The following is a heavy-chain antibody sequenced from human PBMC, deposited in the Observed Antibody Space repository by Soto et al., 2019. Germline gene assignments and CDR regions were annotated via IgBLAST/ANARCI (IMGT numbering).Heavy chain of an antibody. D-gene: IGHD2-15*01. CDR1: GYTFTSYD. CDR2: MNPNSGNT. Sequence: APVKVARTASGYTFTSYDINWVRQATGQGLEWMGWMNPNSGNTGYAQKFQGRVTMTRNTSMSTAYMELSSLRSEDTAVYYCARAGYCSGGSCWRFDPWGQGTLVIVSS. J-gene: IGHJ5*02. CDR3: ARAGYCSGGSCWRFDP. V-gene: IGHV1-8*01.